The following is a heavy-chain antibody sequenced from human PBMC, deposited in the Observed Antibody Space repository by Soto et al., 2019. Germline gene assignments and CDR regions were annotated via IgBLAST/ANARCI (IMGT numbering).Heavy chain of an antibody. CDR3: EKDISTYSGIYTYYFDY. D-gene: IGHD1-26*01. CDR2: ISRSNIPI. CDR1: GFTFSSYS. Sequence: GGSLRLSCAASGFTFSSYSMNWVRQAPGKGLEWVSFISRSNIPIYYADSVKGRFTISRDNAKNSLYLQMNSLRDEDTAVYYCEKDISTYSGIYTYYFDYWGQGTLATVSS. V-gene: IGHV3-48*02. J-gene: IGHJ4*02.